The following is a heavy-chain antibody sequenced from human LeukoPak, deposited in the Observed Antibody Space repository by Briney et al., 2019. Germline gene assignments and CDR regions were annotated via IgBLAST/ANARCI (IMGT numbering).Heavy chain of an antibody. Sequence: GESLKISRKGSGYSFTSYWIGWVRQMPGKGLEWMGIIYPGDSDTRYSPSFQGQVTISADKSISTAYLQWSSLKASDTAMYYCARVPYCGGDCYLYYFDYWGQGTLVTVSS. V-gene: IGHV5-51*01. D-gene: IGHD2-21*02. J-gene: IGHJ4*02. CDR2: IYPGDSDT. CDR3: ARVPYCGGDCYLYYFDY. CDR1: GYSFTSYW.